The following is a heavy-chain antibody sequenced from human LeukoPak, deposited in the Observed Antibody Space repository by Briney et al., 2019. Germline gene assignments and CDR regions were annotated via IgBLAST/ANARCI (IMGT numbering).Heavy chain of an antibody. J-gene: IGHJ6*03. CDR1: GGSISSNSW. V-gene: IGHV4-4*02. CDR3: ARTTEAHSWQTRYYSYYMDV. CDR2: IYHSGST. D-gene: IGHD6-13*01. Sequence: KPSETLSLTGAGSGGSISSNSWWSWIRQPPGKGLEGIGEIYHSGSTNYNPSLKSRVTISVDTSKNQFSLKLSSVTAADTAVYYCARTTEAHSWQTRYYSYYMDVWGKGTTVNVSS.